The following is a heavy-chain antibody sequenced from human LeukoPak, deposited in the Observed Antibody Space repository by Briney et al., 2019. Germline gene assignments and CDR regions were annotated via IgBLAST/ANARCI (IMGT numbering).Heavy chain of an antibody. V-gene: IGHV3-11*04. D-gene: IGHD3-16*02. J-gene: IGHJ4*02. CDR1: GFTFSDSY. CDR2: ISNSGSSI. Sequence: GGCLRLSCAASGFTFSDSYMTWIRQAPGKGLEWVSYISNSGSSIYYADSVKGRFTISRDNSKNTLYLQMNSLRAEDTAVYYCANYGGSYRYTHFDDWGQGTLVTVSS. CDR3: ANYGGSYRYTHFDD.